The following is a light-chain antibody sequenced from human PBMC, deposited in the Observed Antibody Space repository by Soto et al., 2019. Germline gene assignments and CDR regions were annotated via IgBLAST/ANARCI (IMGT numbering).Light chain of an antibody. V-gene: IGKV3-20*01. CDR2: GTS. Sequence: VFTQSPGTLSLSPGEIATLSCRASQTVSSTYLAWYQQRPGQAPRLLIFGTSNRATDIPDRFSGSGSGTDFTLTISRLEPEDFAVYFCQHYGSLGQGTKVDIK. CDR1: QTVSSTY. J-gene: IGKJ1*01. CDR3: QHYGS.